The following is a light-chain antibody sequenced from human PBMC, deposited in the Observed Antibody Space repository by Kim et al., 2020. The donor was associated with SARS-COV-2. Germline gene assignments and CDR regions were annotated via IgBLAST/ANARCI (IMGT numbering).Light chain of an antibody. CDR1: QSINSY. J-gene: IGKJ4*01. Sequence: EIVLTQSPATLSLSPGERATLSCRASQSINSYLAWYQQKPGQAPRLLIYDASNRAAGIPARFSGSGSGTDFTLTISSLEAEDFAVYYCQQRRSWPLTFGGGTKVDIK. CDR2: DAS. V-gene: IGKV3-11*01. CDR3: QQRRSWPLT.